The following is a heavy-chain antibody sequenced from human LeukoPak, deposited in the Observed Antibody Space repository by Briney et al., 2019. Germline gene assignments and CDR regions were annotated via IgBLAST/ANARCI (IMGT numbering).Heavy chain of an antibody. V-gene: IGHV3-23*01. J-gene: IGHJ4*02. D-gene: IGHD1-26*01. Sequence: SGGSLRLSCAASGFTFSRNAMSWVRQGPGKGLEWVSAISGGSVDTYYADSVKGRFTISRDNSKNTLYLQTNSLRAEDTAVYYCAKLHYESGSYRHFDYWGQGTLVTVSS. CDR1: GFTFSRNA. CDR3: AKLHYESGSYRHFDY. CDR2: ISGGSVDT.